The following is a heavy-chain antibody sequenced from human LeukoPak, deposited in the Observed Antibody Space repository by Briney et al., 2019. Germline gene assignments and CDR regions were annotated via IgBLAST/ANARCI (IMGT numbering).Heavy chain of an antibody. CDR2: IIPIFGTA. J-gene: IGHJ6*04. CDR3: ARDRGYCSSTSCYLNYYYGMDV. Sequence: GSSVKVSCKASGGTFSSYAISWVRQAPGHGLEWMGGIIPIFGTANYAQKFQGRVTITADESTSTAYMELSSLRSEDTAVYYCARDRGYCSSTSCYLNYYYGMDVWGKGTTVTVSS. CDR1: GGTFSSYA. V-gene: IGHV1-69*01. D-gene: IGHD2-2*01.